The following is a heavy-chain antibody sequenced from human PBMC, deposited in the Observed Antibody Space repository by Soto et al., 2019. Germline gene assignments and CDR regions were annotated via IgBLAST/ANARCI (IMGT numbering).Heavy chain of an antibody. CDR1: GFSLSTSGVG. J-gene: IGHJ5*02. Sequence: SGPTLVNPTQTLTLTCTFSGFSLSTSGVGVGWIRRPPGKALEWLALIYWDDDKRYSPSLKSRLTITKDTSKNQVVLTMTNMDPVDTATYYCAQRLSVGGSGCFDPWGQGTLVTVSS. D-gene: IGHD6-19*01. V-gene: IGHV2-5*02. CDR3: AQRLSVGGSGCFDP. CDR2: IYWDDDK.